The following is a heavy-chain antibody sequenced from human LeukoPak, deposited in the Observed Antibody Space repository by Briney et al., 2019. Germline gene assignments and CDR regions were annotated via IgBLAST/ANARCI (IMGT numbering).Heavy chain of an antibody. CDR3: ASSLPFDY. J-gene: IGHJ4*02. V-gene: IGHV3-30*02. CDR1: GFIFSGSS. D-gene: IGHD2-15*01. Sequence: GGSLRLSCAASGFIFSGSSMHWVRQAPGKGLEWVSFIRFDATNKYYADSVKGRFTISRDNAKNSLYLQMNSLRAEDTAVYYCASSLPFDYWGQGTLVTVSS. CDR2: IRFDATNK.